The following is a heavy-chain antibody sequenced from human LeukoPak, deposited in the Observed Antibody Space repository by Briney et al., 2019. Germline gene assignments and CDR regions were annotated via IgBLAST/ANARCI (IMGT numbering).Heavy chain of an antibody. Sequence: SETLSLTCAVYGGSFSGYYWSWIRQPPGKGLEWIGEINHSGSTNYNPSLKSRVTISVDTSKNQFSLKLSSVTAADTAVYYCARDLPYDYVWGSYRYRGYYFDYWGQGTPVTVSS. D-gene: IGHD3-16*02. CDR1: GGSFSGYY. J-gene: IGHJ4*02. CDR3: ARDLPYDYVWGSYRYRGYYFDY. CDR2: INHSGST. V-gene: IGHV4-34*01.